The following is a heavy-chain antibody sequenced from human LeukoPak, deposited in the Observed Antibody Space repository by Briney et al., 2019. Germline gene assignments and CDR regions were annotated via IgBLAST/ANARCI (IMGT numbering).Heavy chain of an antibody. CDR3: ASHRSSSRYYYYYGMDV. J-gene: IGHJ6*02. CDR2: INHSGST. Sequence: SETLSLTCAVYGGSFSGYYWSWIRQPPGKGLEWIGEINHSGSTNYNPSLKSRVTISVDTPKNQFSLKLSSVTAADTAVYYCASHRSSSRYYYYYGMDVWGQGTTVTVSS. D-gene: IGHD6-6*01. V-gene: IGHV4-34*01. CDR1: GGSFSGYY.